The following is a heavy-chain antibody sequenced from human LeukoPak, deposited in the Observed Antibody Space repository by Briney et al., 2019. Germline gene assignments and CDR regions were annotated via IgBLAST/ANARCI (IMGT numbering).Heavy chain of an antibody. CDR2: INPNSGGT. J-gene: IGHJ4*02. CDR3: ARELPTPGIAAAGADY. V-gene: IGHV1-2*06. CDR1: GYTFTGYY. D-gene: IGHD6-13*01. Sequence: VASVKVSCKASGYTFTGYYMHWVRQAPGQGLEWMGRINPNSGGTNYAQKFQGRVTMTRDTSISTAYMELSRLRSDDTAVYYCARELPTPGIAAAGADYWGQGTLVTVSS.